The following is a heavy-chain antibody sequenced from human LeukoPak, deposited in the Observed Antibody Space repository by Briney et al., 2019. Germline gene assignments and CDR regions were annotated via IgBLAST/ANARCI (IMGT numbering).Heavy chain of an antibody. CDR2: ISNDGSST. CDR3: ARDSTTGIDY. CDR1: GFTFSGYY. V-gene: IGHV3-74*01. J-gene: IGHJ4*02. Sequence: PGGSLRLSCSASGFTFSGYYLHWVRQDPGKGLVWVSRISNDGSSTWYADSVKGRFTISRDNAKNTLYLQMNSLRTEDTAVYYCARDSTTGIDYWGQGTLVTVSS. D-gene: IGHD1-1*01.